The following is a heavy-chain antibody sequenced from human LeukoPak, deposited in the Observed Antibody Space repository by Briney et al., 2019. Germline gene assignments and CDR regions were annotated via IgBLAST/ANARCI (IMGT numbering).Heavy chain of an antibody. CDR1: GGSISSSSYY. V-gene: IGHV4-39*07. D-gene: IGHD3-22*01. Sequence: SETLSLTCTVSGGSISSSSYYWGWIRQPPGKGLEWIGSIYYSGSTYYNPSLKSRVTISVDTSKNQFSLKLSSVTAADTAVYYCARDDNYYDSSGYPAGAFDIWGQGTMVTVSS. J-gene: IGHJ3*02. CDR2: IYYSGST. CDR3: ARDDNYYDSSGYPAGAFDI.